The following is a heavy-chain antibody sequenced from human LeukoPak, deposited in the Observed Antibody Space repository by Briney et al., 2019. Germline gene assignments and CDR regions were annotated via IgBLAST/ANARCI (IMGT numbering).Heavy chain of an antibody. V-gene: IGHV4-59*01. CDR1: GGSISSYY. CDR3: ATGYYEPFET. D-gene: IGHD3-22*01. CDR2: ISDTGTT. Sequence: ASETLSLTCTVSGGSISSYYWNWIRQPPGKGTEWIGCISDTGTTKYNPAFKSRVTISVDTSKNQVSLKLTSVTAADTAVYFCATGYYEPFETWGQGTLVSVSS. J-gene: IGHJ4*02.